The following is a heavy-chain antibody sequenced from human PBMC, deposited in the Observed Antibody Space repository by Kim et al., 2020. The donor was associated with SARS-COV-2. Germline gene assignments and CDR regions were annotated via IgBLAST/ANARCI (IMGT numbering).Heavy chain of an antibody. CDR3: AREGQYSSSSDDWYFDL. V-gene: IGHV6-1*01. D-gene: IGHD6-6*01. Sequence: SQTLSLTCAISGDSVSTNSAAWNWIRQSPSRGLEWLGRTYYRSKWYYDYAVSVKSRITINPDTSKNQFSLQLNSVTPEDTAVYYCAREGQYSSSSDDWYFDLWGRGTLVTVSS. J-gene: IGHJ2*01. CDR2: TYYRSKWYY. CDR1: GDSVSTNSAA.